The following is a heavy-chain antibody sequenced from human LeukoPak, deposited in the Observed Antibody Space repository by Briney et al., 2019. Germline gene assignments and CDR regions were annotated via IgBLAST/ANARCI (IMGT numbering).Heavy chain of an antibody. CDR2: INPSGGST. CDR1: GYTLTELS. J-gene: IGHJ4*02. D-gene: IGHD2-15*01. CDR3: ARESGGTAGPDY. V-gene: IGHV1-46*01. Sequence: GASVKVSCKVSGYTLTELSMHWVRQAPGQGLEWMGIINPSGGSTSYAQKFQGRVTMTRDTSTSTVYMELGSLRSEDTAVYYCARESGGTAGPDYWGQGTLVTVSS.